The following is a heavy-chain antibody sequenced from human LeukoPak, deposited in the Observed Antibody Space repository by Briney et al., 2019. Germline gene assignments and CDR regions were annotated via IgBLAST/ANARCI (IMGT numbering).Heavy chain of an antibody. D-gene: IGHD6-13*01. Sequence: PSETLSLTCAVSGGSISSSNWWSWVRQPPGKGLEWIGEIYHSGSTNYNPSLKSRVTISVDKSKNQFSLKLSSVTAADTAVYYCASVRYSSSRDVFDIWGQGTMVTVSS. J-gene: IGHJ3*02. V-gene: IGHV4-4*02. CDR2: IYHSGST. CDR3: ASVRYSSSRDVFDI. CDR1: GGSISSSNW.